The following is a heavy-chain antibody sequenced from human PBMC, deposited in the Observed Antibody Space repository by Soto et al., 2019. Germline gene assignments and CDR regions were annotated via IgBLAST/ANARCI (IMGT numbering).Heavy chain of an antibody. CDR2: ISGSGGST. V-gene: IGHV3-23*01. J-gene: IGHJ6*02. Sequence: EVQLLESGGGLVQPGGSLRLSCAASGFTFSSYAMSWVRQAPGKGLEWVSAISGSGGSTYYADSVKGRFTISRDNSKNTLYLQMNSLRAEDTAVYYCAKVPNPPYYDFWSGWNYYYGMDVWGQGTTVTVSS. CDR1: GFTFSSYA. CDR3: AKVPNPPYYDFWSGWNYYYGMDV. D-gene: IGHD3-3*01.